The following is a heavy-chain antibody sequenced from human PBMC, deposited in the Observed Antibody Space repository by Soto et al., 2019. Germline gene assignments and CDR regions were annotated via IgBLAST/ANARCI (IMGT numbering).Heavy chain of an antibody. V-gene: IGHV4-31*03. CDR1: GGSISSGGYY. D-gene: IGHD6-19*01. Sequence: QVQLQESGPGLVKPSQTLSLTCTVSGGSISSGGYYWSWIRQHPGKGLEWIGYIYYSGSTYYNPALKSRVTKSVDTSKNLFCLKLSSVTAADTAVYYCARRRTGLAGTGWWFDPWGQGTRVTVYS. CDR2: IYYSGST. J-gene: IGHJ5*02. CDR3: ARRRTGLAGTGWWFDP.